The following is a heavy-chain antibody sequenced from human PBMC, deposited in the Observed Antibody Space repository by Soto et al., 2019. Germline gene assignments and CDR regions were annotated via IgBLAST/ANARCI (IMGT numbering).Heavy chain of an antibody. J-gene: IGHJ4*02. Sequence: QVQLVESGGGVVQPGRSLRLSCAASGFTFSSYAMHWVRRAPGKGLEWVAAVSHDGKSGFYADSVSGRFTVSRDNSNXXXXXXXXXXXXXXXXXXXXXXXXXXNGGWSWGQGTAVTVSS. CDR1: GFTFSSYA. D-gene: IGHD6-19*01. CDR3: XXXXXXNGGWS. CDR2: VSHDGKSG. V-gene: IGHV3-30*04.